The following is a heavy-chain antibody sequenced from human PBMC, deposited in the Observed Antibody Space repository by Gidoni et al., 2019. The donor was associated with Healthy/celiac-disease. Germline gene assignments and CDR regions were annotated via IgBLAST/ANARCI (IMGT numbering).Heavy chain of an antibody. CDR3: ARGEGYDSSDQYGMDV. V-gene: IGHV1-2*02. CDR1: GYTFTGYY. Sequence: QVQLVQSGAEVKKPGASVKVSCKASGYTFTGYYMHWVRQAPGQGLEWMGWINPNSGGTNYAQKFKGRVTMTRDTSISTAYMELSRLRSDDTAVYYWARGEGYDSSDQYGMDVWGQGTTVTVSS. CDR2: INPNSGGT. D-gene: IGHD3-22*01. J-gene: IGHJ6*02.